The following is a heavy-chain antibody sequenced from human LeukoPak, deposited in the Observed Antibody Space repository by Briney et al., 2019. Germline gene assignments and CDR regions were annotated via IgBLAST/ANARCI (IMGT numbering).Heavy chain of an antibody. V-gene: IGHV3-30*18. CDR3: AKDGSGGPVMTWGGPSD. Sequence: PGRSLRLSCAASGFTFSSYGMHWVRQAPGKGLEWVAVISYDGSNKYYADSVKGRFTISRDNSKNTLYLQMNSLRAEDTAVYYCAKDGSGGPVMTWGGPSDWGQGTLVTVSS. J-gene: IGHJ4*02. CDR2: ISYDGSNK. D-gene: IGHD3-16*01. CDR1: GFTFSSYG.